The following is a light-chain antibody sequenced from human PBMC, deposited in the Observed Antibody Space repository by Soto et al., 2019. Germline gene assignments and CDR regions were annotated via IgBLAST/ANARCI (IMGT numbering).Light chain of an antibody. CDR3: QKHETSLKWT. CDR1: QSIGSNY. J-gene: IGKJ1*01. Sequence: ELVLTQSPGTLSLSPGESATLSCRASQSIGSNYLAWYQTTPGQAPRLLIYGASKRATGIPDRFRGSGSGTDFTLTIRRLEPEDLAILDCQKHETSLKWTVGNGTQVDLK. V-gene: IGKV3-20*01. CDR2: GAS.